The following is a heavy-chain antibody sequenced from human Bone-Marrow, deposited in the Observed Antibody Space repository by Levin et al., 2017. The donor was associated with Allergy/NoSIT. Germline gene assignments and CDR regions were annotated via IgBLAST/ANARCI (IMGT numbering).Heavy chain of an antibody. CDR3: AKDYPRIPGSDSFFDY. J-gene: IGHJ4*02. CDR2: IDDAGGT. CDR1: GFTFSAYA. D-gene: IGHD2-2*01. Sequence: PGGSLRLSCAASGFTFSAYAMSWVRQAPGRGPEWVSGIDDAGGTYYADSVEGRFAISRDNSKNTVHLEMSSLRAEDTAMYYCAKDYPRIPGSDSFFDYWGQGTLVTVSS. V-gene: IGHV3-23*01.